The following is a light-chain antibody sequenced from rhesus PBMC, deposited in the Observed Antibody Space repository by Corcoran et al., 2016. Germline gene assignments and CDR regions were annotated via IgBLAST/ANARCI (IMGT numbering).Light chain of an antibody. CDR2: AQT. Sequence: DIQMTQSPSSLSGSVGVTVTITGRASQSMYTCLNWFQQKPGKAPRLFIYAQTSLKNGVPSRCSGSGSGTDFTLALSSLRPEAFATSDCHQSKNYPSTFGQGTKLDIK. CDR1: QSMYTC. CDR3: HQSKNYPST. V-gene: IGKV1-28*02. J-gene: IGKJ2*01.